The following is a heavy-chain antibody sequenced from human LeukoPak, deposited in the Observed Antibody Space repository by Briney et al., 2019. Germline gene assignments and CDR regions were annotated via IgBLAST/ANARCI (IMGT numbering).Heavy chain of an antibody. CDR3: ARQGRNYDFWSGYPDTNWFDP. J-gene: IGHJ5*02. CDR2: ISAYNGNT. V-gene: IGHV1-18*01. Sequence: ASVKVSCKASGYTFTSYGISWVRQAPGQGLEWMGWISAYNGNTNYAQKLQGRVTMTTDTSTSTAYMELRSLRSDDTAVCYCARQGRNYDFWSGYPDTNWFDPWGQGTLVTVSS. D-gene: IGHD3-3*01. CDR1: GYTFTSYG.